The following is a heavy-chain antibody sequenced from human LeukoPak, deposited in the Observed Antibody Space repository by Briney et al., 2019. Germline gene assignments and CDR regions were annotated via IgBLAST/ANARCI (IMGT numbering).Heavy chain of an antibody. V-gene: IGHV3-21*01. CDR2: ISSSSSYI. CDR1: GFTFSSYC. CDR3: ARDLGAGGTYRGKLGY. J-gene: IGHJ4*02. Sequence: GGSLRLSCAASGFTFSSYCMNWVRQAPGKGLEWVSSISSSSSYIYYADSVKGRFTISRDNAKNSLYLQMNSLRAEDTAVYYCARDLGAGGTYRGKLGYWGQGTLVTVSS. D-gene: IGHD1-26*01.